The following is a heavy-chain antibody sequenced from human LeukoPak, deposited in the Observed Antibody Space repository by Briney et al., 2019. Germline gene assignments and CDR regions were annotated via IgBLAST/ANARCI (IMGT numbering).Heavy chain of an antibody. CDR3: ARGRLGLDGLDV. D-gene: IGHD3-16*01. V-gene: IGHV3-66*02. CDR1: GFTVSYNY. CDR2: IYSGGSA. Sequence: GGSLRLSCAASGFTVSYNYMSWVRQAPGKGLEGVSVIYSGGSAFYADSVKGRFTISRDNSMNTLYLQMDSLRAEDTAVYYCARGRLGLDGLDVWGKGTTVTVSS. J-gene: IGHJ6*04.